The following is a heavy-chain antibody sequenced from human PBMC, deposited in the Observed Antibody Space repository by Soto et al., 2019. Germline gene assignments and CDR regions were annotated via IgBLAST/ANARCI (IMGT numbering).Heavy chain of an antibody. CDR3: ASLGDSGSYLWAFDY. V-gene: IGHV1-2*02. Sequence: ASVKVSCKASGYTFTGYYMHWVRQAPGQGLEWMGWINPNSGGTNYAQKFQGRVTMTRNTSISTAYMELSRLRSDDTAVYYCASLGDSGSYLWAFDYWGQGTLVTVSS. D-gene: IGHD3-10*01. J-gene: IGHJ4*02. CDR1: GYTFTGYY. CDR2: INPNSGGT.